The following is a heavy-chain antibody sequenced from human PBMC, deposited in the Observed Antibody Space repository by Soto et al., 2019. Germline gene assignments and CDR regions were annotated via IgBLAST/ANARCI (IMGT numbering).Heavy chain of an antibody. CDR2: IIPVFNAA. J-gene: IGHJ4*02. CDR1: GVTFGSHT. Sequence: QVQLVQSGAEVKKPGSSVRVSYKVSGVTFGSHTFTWVRQAPGQGLEWMGEIIPVFNAANYAHRFQDRVTITEDRSATTVYLELSRLTSADTATYYCARIENLTYHNTRGTDLDFGGQGTLVIVSS. CDR3: ARIENLTYHNTRGTDLDF. D-gene: IGHD3-16*01. V-gene: IGHV1-69*06.